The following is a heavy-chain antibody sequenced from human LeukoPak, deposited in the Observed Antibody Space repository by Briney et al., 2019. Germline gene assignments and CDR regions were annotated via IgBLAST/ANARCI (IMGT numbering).Heavy chain of an antibody. CDR1: GFPFSSYS. CDR3: ARSIPYGTTWCGRSDY. CDR2: IKPDGTTK. J-gene: IGHJ4*02. Sequence: GGSLRLSCAASGFPFSSYSMTWVRQAPGKGLEWVANIKPDGTTKFYVDSVKGRFTISRDNALNSLYLQMNSLRAEDTAIYYCARSIPYGTTWCGRSDYWGQGTPVTVSS. D-gene: IGHD6-13*01. V-gene: IGHV3-7*03.